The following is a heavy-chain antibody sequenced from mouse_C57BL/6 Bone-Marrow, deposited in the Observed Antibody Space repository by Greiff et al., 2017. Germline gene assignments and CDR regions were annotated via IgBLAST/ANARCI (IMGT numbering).Heavy chain of an antibody. Sequence: VQLQQSGAELARPGASVKLSCKASGYTFTSYGISWVKQSPGQGLEWIGEIYPRSGNTYYNEKFKGKATLTADNASSTAYMYLRSVTSDVSAVYFCARGLGRAYWGQGTLVTVSA. J-gene: IGHJ3*01. CDR1: GYTFTSYG. D-gene: IGHD4-1*01. CDR3: ARGLGRAY. V-gene: IGHV1-81*01. CDR2: IYPRSGNT.